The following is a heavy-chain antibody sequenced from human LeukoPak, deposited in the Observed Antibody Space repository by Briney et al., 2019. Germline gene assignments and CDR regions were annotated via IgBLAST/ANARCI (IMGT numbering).Heavy chain of an antibody. D-gene: IGHD2-15*01. CDR2: ISTSGSP. CDR3: ARARYCSGDSCHFDY. CDR1: GGSITSYY. J-gene: IGHJ4*02. Sequence: PSETLSLTCAVSGGSITSYYWSWIRQPAGKGLEWIGRISTSGSPNYNPSLKSRVTMSVDTSKNQFSLKLTSVTAADTAVYYCARARYCSGDSCHFDYWGQGTLVTVSP. V-gene: IGHV4-4*07.